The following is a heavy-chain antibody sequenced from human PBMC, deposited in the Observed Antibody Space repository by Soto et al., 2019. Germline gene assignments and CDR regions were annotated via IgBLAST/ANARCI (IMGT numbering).Heavy chain of an antibody. CDR1: GVSFSGYY. D-gene: IGHD3-16*02. V-gene: IGHV4-34*01. CDR2: INHSGST. CDR3: ARVYDYVWGSYRYTIDYGMDV. Sequence: SETLSLTCAVYGVSFSGYYWSWIRQPPGKGLEWIGEINHSGSTNYNPSLKSRVTISVDTSKNQFSLKLSSVTAADTAVYYCARVYDYVWGSYRYTIDYGMDVWGQGTTVTVSS. J-gene: IGHJ6*02.